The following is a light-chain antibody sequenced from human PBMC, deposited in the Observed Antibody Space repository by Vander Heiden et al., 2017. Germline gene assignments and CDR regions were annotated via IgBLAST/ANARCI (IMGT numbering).Light chain of an antibody. CDR1: QSVSSN. V-gene: IGKV3D-15*01. J-gene: IGKJ2*01. CDR2: GAS. CDR3: QQYTNWPPMYT. Sequence: ELMMTQSPVTLSVSPGERTTLSCRASQSVSSNLAWYQQKPGQAPRLLIYGASTRATGIPARFSGSGSGTEFTLTISSLQSEDFAVYYCQQYTNWPPMYTFGQGTKLEIK.